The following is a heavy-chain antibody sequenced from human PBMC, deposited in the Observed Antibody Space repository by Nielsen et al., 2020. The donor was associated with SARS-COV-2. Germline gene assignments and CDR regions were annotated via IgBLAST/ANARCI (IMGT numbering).Heavy chain of an antibody. CDR1: GYTFTSYG. Sequence: ASVKVSCKASGYTFTSYGISWVRQAPGQGLEWMGWISAYNGNTNYAQKLQDRVTMTTDTSTSTAYMELRSLRSDDTAVYYCARDSSGWYNYYYYGMDVWGQGTTVTVSS. D-gene: IGHD6-19*01. CDR3: ARDSSGWYNYYYYGMDV. CDR2: ISAYNGNT. J-gene: IGHJ6*02. V-gene: IGHV1-18*01.